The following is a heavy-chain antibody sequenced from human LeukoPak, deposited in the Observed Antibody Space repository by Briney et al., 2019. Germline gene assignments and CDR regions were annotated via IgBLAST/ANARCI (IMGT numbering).Heavy chain of an antibody. CDR2: ISYDGSTK. V-gene: IGHV3-30*18. CDR3: AKDLSTKWSLDY. D-gene: IGHD2-2*01. J-gene: IGHJ4*02. CDR1: GFTFSSNG. Sequence: GGSLRLSCAASGFTFSSNGMHWVRQAPGKGLEWVAFISYDGSTKYYADSVRGRFTISRDNSKNTLYSQMNSLRAEDTTVYYCAKDLSTKWSLDYWGQGTLVTVSS.